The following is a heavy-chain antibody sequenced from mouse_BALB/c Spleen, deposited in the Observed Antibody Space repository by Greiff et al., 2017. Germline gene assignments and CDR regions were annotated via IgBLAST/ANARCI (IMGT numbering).Heavy chain of an antibody. J-gene: IGHJ2*01. Sequence: EVKLVESGPELVKPGASVKMSCKASGYTFTSYVMHWVEQKPGQGLEWIGYINPYNDGTKYNEKFKGKATLPSDKSSSTAYMELSSLTSEDSAVYSCAREGIDNWGQGTTLTVAS. V-gene: IGHV1-14*01. CDR3: AREGIDN. CDR1: GYTFTSYV. CDR2: INPYNDGT.